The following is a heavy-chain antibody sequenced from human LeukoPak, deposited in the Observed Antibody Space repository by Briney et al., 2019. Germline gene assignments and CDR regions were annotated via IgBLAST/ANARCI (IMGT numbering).Heavy chain of an antibody. J-gene: IGHJ4*02. V-gene: IGHV3-30*14. CDR2: ISYDGSNK. CDR1: GFTFSSYA. CDR3: ARKDYGDTPFFDY. Sequence: GGSLRLSCAASGFTFSSYAMHWVRQAPGKGLEWVAVISYDGSNKYYADSVKGRFTISRDNSKNTLYLQMNSLRAEDTAVYYCARKDYGDTPFFDYWGQGTLVTVSS. D-gene: IGHD4-17*01.